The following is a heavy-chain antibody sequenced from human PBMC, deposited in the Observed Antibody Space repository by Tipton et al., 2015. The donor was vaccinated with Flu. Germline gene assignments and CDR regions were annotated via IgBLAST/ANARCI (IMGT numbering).Heavy chain of an antibody. CDR3: AREKPYSRGVYYYYYYGMDV. CDR1: GGTFSSYA. V-gene: IGHV1-69*09. Sequence: QLVQSGAEVKKPGSSVKVSCKASGGTFSSYAISWVRQAPGQGLEWMGRIIPILGIANYAQKFQGRVTITADKSTSTAYMELSSLRSEDTAVYYCAREKPYSRGVYYYYYYGMDVWGRGTTVTVSS. D-gene: IGHD3-10*01. J-gene: IGHJ6*02. CDR2: IIPILGIA.